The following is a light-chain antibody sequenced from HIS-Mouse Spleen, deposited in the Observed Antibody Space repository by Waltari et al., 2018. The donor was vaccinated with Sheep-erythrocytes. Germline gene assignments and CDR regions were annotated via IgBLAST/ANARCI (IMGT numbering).Light chain of an antibody. Sequence: SYVLTQPPSVSVAPGKTARITCGGNNIGSKSVHWYQQKPGQAPVLVVYDDSDRPSGIPGRFSGSNYGNTATLTISRVEAGDEADYYCQVWDSSSDHPVFGGGTKLTVL. V-gene: IGLV3-21*03. CDR3: QVWDSSSDHPV. CDR1: NIGSKS. J-gene: IGLJ2*01. CDR2: DDS.